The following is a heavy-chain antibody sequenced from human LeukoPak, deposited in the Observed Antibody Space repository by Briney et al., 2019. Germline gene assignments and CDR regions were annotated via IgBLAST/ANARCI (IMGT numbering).Heavy chain of an antibody. V-gene: IGHV4-59*12. D-gene: IGHD3-16*01. J-gene: IGHJ4*02. CDR2: VHYSGST. CDR1: GGSIIGYY. Sequence: KPSATLSLTCPVSGGSIIGYYWNWVRHRPGRGLEWIGYVHYSGSTKYNSSLNNRVIISIDTSKNQFSLRLTSVTPADTAVYYCARDLAGEWGNYFDYWGQGIVVTVPS. CDR3: ARDLAGEWGNYFDY.